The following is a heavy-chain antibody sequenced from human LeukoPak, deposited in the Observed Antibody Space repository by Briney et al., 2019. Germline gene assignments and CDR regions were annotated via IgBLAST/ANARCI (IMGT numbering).Heavy chain of an antibody. V-gene: IGHV5-51*01. CDR1: GYSFTTYW. Sequence: GESLKISCKGSGYSFTTYWIGWVRQMPGKGLEWMGIIYPGDSDTVYGPSFQGQVTISADKSINTAYLQWNSLRAEDTAVYYCAKGTMIVVLDGYWGQGTLVTVSS. CDR3: AKGTMIVVLDGY. CDR2: IYPGDSDT. D-gene: IGHD3-22*01. J-gene: IGHJ4*02.